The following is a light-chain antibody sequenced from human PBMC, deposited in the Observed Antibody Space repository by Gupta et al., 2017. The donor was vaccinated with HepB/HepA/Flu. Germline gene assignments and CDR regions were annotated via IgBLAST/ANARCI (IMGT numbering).Light chain of an antibody. CDR3: QSADRSCNYYV. J-gene: IGLJ1*01. CDR1: ALPKPH. CDR2: KDS. Sequence: SYDLTQPPSVSVSPGPTARITCSGDALPKPHGYWYQPKTGQAPVLVIYKDSERPSGIPERFSGSRSGTTVTLTISGVQAEDEADYYCQSADRSCNYYVFGTGTKVTVL. V-gene: IGLV3-25*03.